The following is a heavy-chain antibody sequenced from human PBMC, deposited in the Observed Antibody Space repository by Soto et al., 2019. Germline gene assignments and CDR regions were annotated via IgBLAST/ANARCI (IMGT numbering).Heavy chain of an antibody. CDR2: IWYDGSNK. CDR3: AGVSQQLVRHYYYGMDV. V-gene: IGHV3-33*01. J-gene: IGHJ6*02. CDR1: GFTFSSYG. D-gene: IGHD6-13*01. Sequence: GGSLRLSCAASGFTFSSYGMHWVRQAPGKGLEWVAVIWYDGSNKYYADSVKGRFTISRDNSKNTLYLQMNSLRAEDTAVYYCAGVSQQLVRHYYYGMDVWGQGTTVTVSS.